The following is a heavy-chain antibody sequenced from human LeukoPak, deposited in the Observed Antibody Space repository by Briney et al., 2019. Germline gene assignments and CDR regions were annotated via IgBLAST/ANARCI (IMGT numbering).Heavy chain of an antibody. CDR3: ARDFRGSGWEHYYYYGMDV. CDR2: ISSSDSTI. Sequence: GGSLRLSCAASGFTFSDYYMSWIRQAPGKGLEWVSYISSSDSTIYYAHSVKGRFSISRDNAKNSLFLQMDSLRGEDTDVYYCARDFRGSGWEHYYYYGMDVWGQGTTVTVSS. CDR1: GFTFSDYY. J-gene: IGHJ6*02. V-gene: IGHV3-11*01. D-gene: IGHD6-19*01.